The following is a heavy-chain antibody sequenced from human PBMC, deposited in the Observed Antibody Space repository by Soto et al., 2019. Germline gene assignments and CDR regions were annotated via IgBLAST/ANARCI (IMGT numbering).Heavy chain of an antibody. D-gene: IGHD1-26*01. CDR3: ARIPRGSYSAFDI. V-gene: IGHV2-70*04. CDR2: IDWDDDK. J-gene: IGHJ3*02. CDR1: GFSLSTSGMR. Sequence: SGPTLVNPTQPLTLTCTFSGFSLSTSGMRVSWIRQPPGKALEWLARIDWDDDKFYSTSLKTRLTISKDTSKNQVVLTMTNMDPVDTATYYCARIPRGSYSAFDIWGRGTMVTVSS.